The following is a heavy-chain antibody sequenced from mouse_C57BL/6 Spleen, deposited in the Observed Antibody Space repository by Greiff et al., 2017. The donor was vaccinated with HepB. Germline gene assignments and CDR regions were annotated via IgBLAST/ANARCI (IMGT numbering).Heavy chain of an antibody. CDR3: ARRNDYVYFDY. Sequence: EVKLMESGGGLVKPGGSLKLSCAASGFTFSDYGMHWVRQAPEKGLEWVAYISSGSSTIYYADTVKGRFTISRDNAKNTLFLQMTSLRSEDTAMYYCARRNDYVYFDYWGQGTTLTVSS. V-gene: IGHV5-17*01. D-gene: IGHD2-4*01. CDR1: GFTFSDYG. CDR2: ISSGSSTI. J-gene: IGHJ2*01.